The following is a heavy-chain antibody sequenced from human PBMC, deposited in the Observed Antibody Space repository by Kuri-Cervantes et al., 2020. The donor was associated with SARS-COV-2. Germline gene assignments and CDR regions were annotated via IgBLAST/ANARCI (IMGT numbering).Heavy chain of an antibody. Sequence: LSLTCAASGFTFSSYGMHWVRQAPGKGLEWVAVIWYDGSNKYYADSVKGRFTISRDNSKNTLYLQMNSLRAEDTAVYYCARDSSIVVGRKGYYGMDVWGQGTTVTVSS. CDR3: ARDSSIVVGRKGYYGMDV. CDR2: IWYDGSNK. CDR1: GFTFSSYG. V-gene: IGHV3-33*08. J-gene: IGHJ6*02. D-gene: IGHD2-2*01.